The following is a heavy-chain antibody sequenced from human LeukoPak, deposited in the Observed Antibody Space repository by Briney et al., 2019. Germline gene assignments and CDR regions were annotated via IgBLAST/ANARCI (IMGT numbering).Heavy chain of an antibody. J-gene: IGHJ4*02. V-gene: IGHV4-39*01. D-gene: IGHD3-22*01. Sequence: SETLSLTCTVSGGSISSSSYYWGWIRQPSGRGLEWIGSIYYSGSIYYNPSLKSRVTISVITSKNQFSLELSSVSAEDTAVDSCARVGTREDYDSSGNYFPFDYWGQGTLVTVSS. CDR2: IYYSGSI. CDR1: GGSISSSSYY. CDR3: ARVGTREDYDSSGNYFPFDY.